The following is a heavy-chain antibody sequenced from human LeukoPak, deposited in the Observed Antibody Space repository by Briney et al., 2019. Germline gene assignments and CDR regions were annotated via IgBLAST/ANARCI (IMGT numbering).Heavy chain of an antibody. CDR1: GYSFSNYW. Sequence: GESLKISCKGSGYSFSNYWISWVRQMPGKGLEWMGRIDPSDSYTNYSPSFQGHVTISADKSISTAYLQWTSLKASDTAMYYCASEIAADDYWGQGTLVTVSS. J-gene: IGHJ4*02. D-gene: IGHD6-13*01. V-gene: IGHV5-10-1*01. CDR2: IDPSDSYT. CDR3: ASEIAADDY.